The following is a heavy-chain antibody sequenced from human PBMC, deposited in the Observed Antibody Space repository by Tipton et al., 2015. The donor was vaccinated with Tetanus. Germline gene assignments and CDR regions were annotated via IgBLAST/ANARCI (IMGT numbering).Heavy chain of an antibody. D-gene: IGHD2-21*02. CDR2: ISWNSGSI. V-gene: IGHV3-9*01. Sequence: SLRLSCVASGFTFDDYAMHWVRQVPGRGLEWVSGISWNSGSIGYADSVKGRFTISRDNAKNSLYLQMNSLRAEDTALYYCAKDTGVTPHYGMDVWGQGTTVTVSS. CDR3: AKDTGVTPHYGMDV. CDR1: GFTFDDYA. J-gene: IGHJ6*02.